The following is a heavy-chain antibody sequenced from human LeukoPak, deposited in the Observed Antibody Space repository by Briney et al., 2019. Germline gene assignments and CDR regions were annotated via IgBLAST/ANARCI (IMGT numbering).Heavy chain of an antibody. J-gene: IGHJ5*02. CDR1: GFTFSSYG. CDR3: PKDLLELQRYRSNWFDP. D-gene: IGHD3-16*02. CDR2: IWYDGSNK. V-gene: IGHV3-33*06. Sequence: GRSLRLSCAASGFTFSSYGMHWVRQAPGKGLEWVAVIWYDGSNKYYADSVKGRFTISRDNSKNTLYLQMNSLRAEDTAVYYCPKDLLELQRYRSNWFDPSGEGTLVTVYS.